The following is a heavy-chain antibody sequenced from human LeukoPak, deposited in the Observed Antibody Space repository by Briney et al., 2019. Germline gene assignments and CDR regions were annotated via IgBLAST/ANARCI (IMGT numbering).Heavy chain of an antibody. D-gene: IGHD3-22*01. CDR3: ARGPNYYDSSGYYHSAYYMDV. CDR2: INPSGGST. V-gene: IGHV1-46*01. J-gene: IGHJ6*03. Sequence: ASVKVFCKASGYTFTSYYMHWVRQAPGQGLEWMGIINPSGGSTSYAQKFQGGVTMTRDMSTSTVYMELSSLRSEDTAVYYCARGPNYYDSSGYYHSAYYMDVWGKGTTVTVSS. CDR1: GYTFTSYY.